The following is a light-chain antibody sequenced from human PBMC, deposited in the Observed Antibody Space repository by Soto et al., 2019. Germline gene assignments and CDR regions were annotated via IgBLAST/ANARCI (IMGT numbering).Light chain of an antibody. CDR1: QGINSY. CDR3: PQLNSYPLT. Sequence: DIQLTQSPSFLSASVGDTVTVTCRASQGINSYLAWYQQRPGKAPKLLIYAASTLESGVPARFSGSGSGTEFTLTISSLQPEDFATSYCPQLNSYPLTFGGVTKVEIK. CDR2: AAS. V-gene: IGKV1-9*01. J-gene: IGKJ4*01.